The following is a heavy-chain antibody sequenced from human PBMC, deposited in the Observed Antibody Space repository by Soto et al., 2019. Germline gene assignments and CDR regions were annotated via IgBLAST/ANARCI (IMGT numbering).Heavy chain of an antibody. V-gene: IGHV3-23*01. D-gene: IGHD6-25*01. J-gene: IGHJ3*02. CDR3: AILLAAAASWDAFDI. CDR1: GFTFGNYA. Sequence: EVQLLESGGGLVQPGGSLRLSCATSGFTFGNYAMSWVRQAPGKGLEWVSGITGGAGFTNYAYPVKGRFTISRDNSWNTLYLQLNSLRAEDTAVYCCAILLAAAASWDAFDIWCQGTMVTVSS. CDR2: ITGGAGFT.